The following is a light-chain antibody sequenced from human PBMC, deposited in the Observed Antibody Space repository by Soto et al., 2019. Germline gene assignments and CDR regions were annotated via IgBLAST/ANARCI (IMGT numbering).Light chain of an antibody. CDR1: QSVSSY. Sequence: EIVLTQSPATLSLSPGERATLSCRASQSVSSYLAWYQQKHGQAPRLLIYDASNRATGIPARFSGSGSGQDFTLPISSLEPEDFAVYYCQQRSNWPTFGQGTKLEIK. CDR3: QQRSNWPT. V-gene: IGKV3-11*01. J-gene: IGKJ2*01. CDR2: DAS.